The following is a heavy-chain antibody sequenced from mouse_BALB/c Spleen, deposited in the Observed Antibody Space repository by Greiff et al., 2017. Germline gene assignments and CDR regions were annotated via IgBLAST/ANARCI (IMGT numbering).Heavy chain of an antibody. Sequence: QVQLQQSGPGLVQPSQSLSITCTVSGFSLTSYGVHWVRQSPGKGLEWLGVIWSGGSTDYNAAFISRLSISKDNSKSQVFFKMNSLQANDTAIYYCAREGNYRYDGRPWFAYWGQGTLVTFSA. CDR1: GFSLTSYG. CDR3: AREGNYRYDGRPWFAY. V-gene: IGHV2-2*02. D-gene: IGHD2-14*01. J-gene: IGHJ3*01. CDR2: IWSGGST.